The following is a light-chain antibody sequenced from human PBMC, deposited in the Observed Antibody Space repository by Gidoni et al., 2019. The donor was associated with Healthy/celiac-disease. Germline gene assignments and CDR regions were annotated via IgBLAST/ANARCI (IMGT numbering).Light chain of an antibody. V-gene: IGKV3-20*01. CDR1: QSVSSSY. Sequence: EIVLTQSPATLSLSPGERATLSCRASQSVSSSYLAWYQQKPGQAPRLLIYGASSRATGIPDRFSGSGSGTDFTLTISRLEPEDFAVYYCQQYGSSPYTFGQXTKLEIK. CDR2: GAS. CDR3: QQYGSSPYT. J-gene: IGKJ2*01.